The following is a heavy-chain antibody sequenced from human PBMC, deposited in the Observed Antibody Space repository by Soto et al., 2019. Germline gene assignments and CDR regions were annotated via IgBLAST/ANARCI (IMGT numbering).Heavy chain of an antibody. CDR3: ERVGLGQQAGWSDP. D-gene: IGHD3-9*01. CDR1: GYTFTGYY. J-gene: IGHJ5*02. V-gene: IGHV1-2*04. Sequence: ASVKVSCKASGYTFTGYYMHWVRQAPGQGLEWMGWINPNSGGTNYAQKFQGWVTMTRDTSISTAYMELSRLRSDDTAVYYCERVGLGQQAGWSDPWGQGTLVTVSS. CDR2: INPNSGGT.